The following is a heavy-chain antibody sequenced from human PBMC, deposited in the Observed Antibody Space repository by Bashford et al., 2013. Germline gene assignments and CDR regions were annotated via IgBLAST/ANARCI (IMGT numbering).Heavy chain of an antibody. CDR3: ARDSPTTVTTDAFDI. J-gene: IGHJ3*02. V-gene: IGHV1-18*01. Sequence: WVRQAPGQGLEWMGWISAYNGNTNYAQKLQGRVTMTTDTSTSTAYMELRSLRSDDTAVYYCARDSPTTVTTDAFDIWGQGTMVTVSS. CDR2: ISAYNGNT. D-gene: IGHD4-17*01.